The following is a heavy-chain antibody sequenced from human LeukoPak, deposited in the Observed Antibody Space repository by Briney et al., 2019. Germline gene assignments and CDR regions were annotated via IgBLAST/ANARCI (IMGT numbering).Heavy chain of an antibody. D-gene: IGHD3-10*01. CDR2: IYTSGST. V-gene: IGHV4-4*07. Sequence: SETLSLTCTVSGVSISSYYWSWIRPPAGKGLEWIGRIYTSGSTNYNPSPKSRVTMSVDTSKNQFSLKLSSVTAADTAVYYCARGSVWFGELQYYFDYWGQGTLVTVSS. CDR3: ARGSVWFGELQYYFDY. CDR1: GVSISSYY. J-gene: IGHJ4*02.